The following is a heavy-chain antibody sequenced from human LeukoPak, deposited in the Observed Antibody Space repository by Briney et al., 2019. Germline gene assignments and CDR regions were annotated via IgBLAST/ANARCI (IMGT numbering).Heavy chain of an antibody. V-gene: IGHV3-64D*06. CDR3: VETYGDYGYYFDY. D-gene: IGHD4-17*01. J-gene: IGHJ4*02. CDR1: GFTFSSCA. Sequence: GGSLRLSCSASGFTFSSCAMHWVRQAPGKGLEYVSAISSNGGSTYYADSVKGRFTISRDNSKNTLYLQMSSLRAEDTAVYYCVETYGDYGYYFDYWGQGTLVTVSS. CDR2: ISSNGGST.